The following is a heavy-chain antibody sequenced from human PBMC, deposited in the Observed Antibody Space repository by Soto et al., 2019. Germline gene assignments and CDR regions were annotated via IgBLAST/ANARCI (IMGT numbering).Heavy chain of an antibody. D-gene: IGHD1-20*01. V-gene: IGHV3-23*01. CDR3: AKSPYNANGGPNDR. Sequence: EVQLLESGGGLVQPGGSLRLSCVGSGFTFSSYDMTWVRQAPGKGLEWVSSFSFYGRRDNTYYADSVKGRFTISRDNSRNTVYLQMDTPRVEDTAVYCCAKSPYNANGGPNDRWGQGTRVTVSS. CDR1: GFTFSSYD. CDR2: FSFYGRRDNT. J-gene: IGHJ4*02.